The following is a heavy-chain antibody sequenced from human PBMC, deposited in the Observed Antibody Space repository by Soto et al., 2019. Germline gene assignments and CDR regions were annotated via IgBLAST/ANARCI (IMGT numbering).Heavy chain of an antibody. V-gene: IGHV3-9*01. CDR1: GFTVDDYA. CDR3: AKDMKWGGMTTIHYFDS. D-gene: IGHD4-17*01. CDR2: ISWNSETI. Sequence: EVQLVESGGGLVQPGRSLRLSCAASGFTVDDYAMHWVRQAPGKGLEWVSGISWNSETIDYADSVKGRFTISRDNDKSSLFLQMNSLRPDDTALYNGAKDMKWGGMTTIHYFDSWGQGTLVTVSA. J-gene: IGHJ4*02.